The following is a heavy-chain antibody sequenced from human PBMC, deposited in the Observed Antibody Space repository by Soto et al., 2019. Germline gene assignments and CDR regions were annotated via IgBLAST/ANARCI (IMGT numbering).Heavy chain of an antibody. CDR3: AKLKLRSVAATHFDY. Sequence: GGSLRLSCAASGFTFSSYAMSWVRQAPGKGLEWVSAISGSGGSTYYADSVKGRFTISRDNSKNTLYLQMNSLRAEDTAVYYCAKLKLRSVAATHFDYWGQGTLVTVSS. V-gene: IGHV3-23*01. D-gene: IGHD2-15*01. J-gene: IGHJ4*02. CDR1: GFTFSSYA. CDR2: ISGSGGST.